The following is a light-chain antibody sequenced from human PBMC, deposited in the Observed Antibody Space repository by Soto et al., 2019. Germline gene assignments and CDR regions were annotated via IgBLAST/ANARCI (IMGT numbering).Light chain of an antibody. CDR2: EVS. J-gene: IGLJ1*01. CDR1: SSDVGGYNY. Sequence: QSVLTQPASVSGSPGQSITISCTGTSSDVGGYNYVSWYQQHPGKAPKLMIYEVSNRPSGVSNRFSGSKSGNTASLTIYGLKAEDEDDYYCSSYTRSSTLVFGTGTKVTVL. CDR3: SSYTRSSTLV. V-gene: IGLV2-14*01.